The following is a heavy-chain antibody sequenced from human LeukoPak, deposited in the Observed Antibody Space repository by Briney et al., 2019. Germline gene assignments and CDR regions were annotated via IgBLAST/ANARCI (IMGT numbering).Heavy chain of an antibody. CDR3: ARVIRGGYDFDY. CDR2: INPSGGST. J-gene: IGHJ4*02. Sequence: ASVKVSCKASGYTFTSYYMHWVRRAPGQGLEWMGIINPSGGSTSYAQKFQGRVTMTRDTSTSTVYMELSSLRSEDTAVYYCARVIRGGYDFDYWGQGTLVTVSS. D-gene: IGHD6-25*01. V-gene: IGHV1-46*01. CDR1: GYTFTSYY.